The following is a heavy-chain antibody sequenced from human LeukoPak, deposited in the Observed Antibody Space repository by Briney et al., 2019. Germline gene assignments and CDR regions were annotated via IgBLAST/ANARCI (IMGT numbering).Heavy chain of an antibody. CDR3: ARGPLCSGGSCCSDYYYYMDV. CDR1: GYTFTGYY. D-gene: IGHD2-15*01. V-gene: IGHV1-2*02. J-gene: IGHJ6*03. Sequence: ASVKVSCKASGYTFTGYYMHWVRQAPGQGLEWMGWINPNSGGTNYAQKFQGRVTMTRDTSISTAYMELSRLRSDDTAAYYCARGPLCSGGSCCSDYYYYMDVWGKGTTVTVSS. CDR2: INPNSGGT.